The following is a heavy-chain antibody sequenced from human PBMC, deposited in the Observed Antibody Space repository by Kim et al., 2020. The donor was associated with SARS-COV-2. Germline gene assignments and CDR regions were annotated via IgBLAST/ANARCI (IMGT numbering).Heavy chain of an antibody. CDR3: AREGAMVRGANWFDP. V-gene: IGHV4-31*02. J-gene: IGHJ5*02. D-gene: IGHD3-10*01. Sequence: PTLRIRVTISVTTYKNQFSLKLSSVTAADTAVYYCAREGAMVRGANWFDPWGQGTLVTVSS.